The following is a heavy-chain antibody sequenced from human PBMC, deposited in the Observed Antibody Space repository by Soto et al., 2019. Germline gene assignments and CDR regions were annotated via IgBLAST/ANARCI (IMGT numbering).Heavy chain of an antibody. Sequence: QVQLVESGGGVVQPGTSLRLSCAASGFAFSTFGMHWVRQAPGKGLEWVALMVSGGSKIYYADSVKGRFTISRVNSKNTLYLQMDSLRAEDTALYSCAREGLTGTTRGYWIDNWGQGTLVTVSS. V-gene: IGHV3-33*01. J-gene: IGHJ4*02. D-gene: IGHD1-20*01. CDR1: GFAFSTFG. CDR3: AREGLTGTTRGYWIDN. CDR2: MVSGGSKI.